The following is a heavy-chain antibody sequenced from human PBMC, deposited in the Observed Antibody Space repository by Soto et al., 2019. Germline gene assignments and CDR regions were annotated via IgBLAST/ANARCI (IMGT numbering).Heavy chain of an antibody. CDR3: ARDDCSSTSCYNFDY. CDR2: INADNGNT. Sequence: ASVKVSCKASGYTFTSYAMHWVRQAPGQRLEWMGWINADNGNTKYAQKFQGRVTMTRDTSTSTAYMELRSLRSDDTAVYYCARDDCSSTSCYNFDYRGQGTLVTVSS. CDR1: GYTFTSYA. J-gene: IGHJ4*02. D-gene: IGHD2-2*02. V-gene: IGHV1-3*01.